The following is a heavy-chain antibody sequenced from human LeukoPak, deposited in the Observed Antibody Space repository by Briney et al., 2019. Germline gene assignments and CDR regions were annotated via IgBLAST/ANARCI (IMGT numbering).Heavy chain of an antibody. CDR3: ATQGSSSGHFDY. Sequence: GGSLRLSCAASGFTFSNFGMSWVRQAPGKGLEWVSAISGSGDSTYYADSVKGRFTISRDNSKNTLYLQMNSLRAEDTAVYYCATQGSSSGHFDYWGQGTLVTVSS. D-gene: IGHD3-22*01. V-gene: IGHV3-23*01. CDR1: GFTFSNFG. J-gene: IGHJ4*02. CDR2: ISGSGDST.